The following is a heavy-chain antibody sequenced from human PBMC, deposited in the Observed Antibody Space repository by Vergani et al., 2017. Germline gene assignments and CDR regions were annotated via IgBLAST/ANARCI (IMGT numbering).Heavy chain of an antibody. CDR3: AKDLGASSGGGWFDP. V-gene: IGHV3-9*02. CDR1: GFTSAGYA. Sequence: EVQLEESGGGLVLPGRSLRLSCVASGFTSAGYAMHWVRQAPGKGLEWVSGISWNSNSIGYADSVKGRFTISRDNAKNSLYLQMNSLRAEDTALYYCAKDLGASSGGGWFDPLGPGTLVTVSS. CDR2: ISWNSNSI. J-gene: IGHJ5*02. D-gene: IGHD6-6*01.